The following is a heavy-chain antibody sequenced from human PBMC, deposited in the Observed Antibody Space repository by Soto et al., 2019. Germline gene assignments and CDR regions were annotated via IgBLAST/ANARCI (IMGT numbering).Heavy chain of an antibody. Sequence: EVQLVQSGAEVKKPGESLKISCKGSGYTFSRYWIAWVRQMPGKGLEWMGSIYPGDSDTTYSPPFQGQVSISADKSISIAYLQWSSLKAADTAMDYCVGRVVEGYFDYWGQGTPVTASS. CDR1: GYTFSRYW. V-gene: IGHV5-51*01. CDR2: IYPGDSDT. CDR3: VGRVVEGYFDY. J-gene: IGHJ4*02. D-gene: IGHD2-21*01.